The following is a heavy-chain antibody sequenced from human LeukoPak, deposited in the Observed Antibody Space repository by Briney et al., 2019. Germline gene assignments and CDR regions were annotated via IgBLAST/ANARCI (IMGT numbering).Heavy chain of an antibody. J-gene: IGHJ4*02. D-gene: IGHD3-10*01. V-gene: IGHV3-30*02. CDR2: IRYDGSNE. CDR3: AKDRGSVRGEFDF. CDR1: GFTFSNYG. Sequence: GGSLRLSCAASGFTFSNYGMYWVRQAPGKGLEWVSFIRYDGSNEYYADSVKGRFTISRDNSKNSLYLQMNSLRLEDTAFYYCAKDRGSVRGEFDFWGQGTLVTVSS.